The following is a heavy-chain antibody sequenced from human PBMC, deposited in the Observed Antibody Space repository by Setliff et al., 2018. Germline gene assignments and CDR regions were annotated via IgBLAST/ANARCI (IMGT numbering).Heavy chain of an antibody. Sequence: PSETLSLTCAVSGYIISSGYYWGWIRQPPGKGLEWIGSIYHSGSTYYNPSLKSRVTISVDTSKKQFSLKLSSVTAADTAVYYCARRHCSGGSCYSLNYFDYWGQGTLVTVSS. D-gene: IGHD2-15*01. CDR2: IYHSGST. CDR3: ARRHCSGGSCYSLNYFDY. J-gene: IGHJ4*02. CDR1: GYIISSGYY. V-gene: IGHV4-38-2*01.